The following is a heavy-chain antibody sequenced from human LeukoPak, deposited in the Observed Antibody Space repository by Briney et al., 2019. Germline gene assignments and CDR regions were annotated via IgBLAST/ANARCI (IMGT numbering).Heavy chain of an antibody. J-gene: IGHJ4*02. CDR2: ITRRSSNL. CDR1: GLTFTYSD. Sequence: GGSLRLSCVASGLTFTYSDFNWIRQAPGRGLGWLSTITRRSSNLYYADSVKGRFTTSRDDAKDSVYLQMENLRVEDTAIYYCARNFDSWGQGTLVTVSS. CDR3: ARNFDS. V-gene: IGHV3-69-1*02.